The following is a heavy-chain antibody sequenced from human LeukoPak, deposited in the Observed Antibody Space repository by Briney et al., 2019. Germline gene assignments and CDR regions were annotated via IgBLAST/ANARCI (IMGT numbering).Heavy chain of an antibody. Sequence: GGSLRLSCAASGFTFSSYGIHWVRQAPGKGLEWVAFIRYDGSNKYYADSVKGRFTISRDNSKNTLYLQMNSLRAEDTAVYYCAKGGRHYDILTGYHDYWGQGTLVTVSS. D-gene: IGHD3-9*01. CDR2: IRYDGSNK. V-gene: IGHV3-30*02. CDR1: GFTFSSYG. J-gene: IGHJ4*02. CDR3: AKGGRHYDILTGYHDY.